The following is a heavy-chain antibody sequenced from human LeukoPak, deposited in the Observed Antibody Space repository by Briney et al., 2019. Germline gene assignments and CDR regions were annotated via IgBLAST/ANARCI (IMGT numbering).Heavy chain of an antibody. D-gene: IGHD6-19*01. Sequence: ASVKVSCXASGYTFTSYDINWVRRATGQGLEWMGWMNPNSGNTGYAQKFQGRVTITRNTSIGTAYMELSSLRSEDTAVYYCARAQWPPGWFDPWGQGTLVTVSS. CDR2: MNPNSGNT. CDR3: ARAQWPPGWFDP. V-gene: IGHV1-8*03. J-gene: IGHJ5*02. CDR1: GYTFTSYD.